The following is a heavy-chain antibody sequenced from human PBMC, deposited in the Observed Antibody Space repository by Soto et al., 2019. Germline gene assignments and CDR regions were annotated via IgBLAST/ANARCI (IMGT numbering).Heavy chain of an antibody. CDR2: INPGNRIT. J-gene: IGHJ6*02. CDR3: AKDPNYYDFWAGSYYYHGMDV. Sequence: QVQLVQSGAEVKAPGASAKVACKTSGYTFTNYFVHWVRQAPGQGLEWMGAINPGNRITNYALKFQGRVTMTRDTSTNTVYLELSSLRSEDTAVYSCAKDPNYYDFWAGSYYYHGMDVWGQGTTVTVSS. D-gene: IGHD3-3*01. CDR1: GYTFTNYF. V-gene: IGHV1-46*01.